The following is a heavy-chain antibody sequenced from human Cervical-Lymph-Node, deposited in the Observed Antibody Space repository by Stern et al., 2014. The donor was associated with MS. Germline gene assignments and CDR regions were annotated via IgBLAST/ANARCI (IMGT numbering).Heavy chain of an antibody. D-gene: IGHD4-11*01. CDR1: GLTFRNFW. CDR2: IKQDGSEK. Sequence: EVQLVESGGGLVQPGGSLRLSCAASGLTFRNFWMTWVRQAPGKGLEWVANIKQDGSEKYFVGSVKGRFTISRDNAKNLLYLQMNSLRAEDTAIYYCARGTTTIQSYYGMDVWGQGTTVTVSS. J-gene: IGHJ6*02. V-gene: IGHV3-7*01. CDR3: ARGTTTIQSYYGMDV.